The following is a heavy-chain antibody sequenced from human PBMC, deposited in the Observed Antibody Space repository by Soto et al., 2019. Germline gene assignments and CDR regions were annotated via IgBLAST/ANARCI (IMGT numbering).Heavy chain of an antibody. V-gene: IGHV4-59*01. CDR3: ARDATLRH. CDR1: DDSMDSFY. J-gene: IGHJ4*01. CDR2: IYYTGST. D-gene: IGHD2-15*01. Sequence: PSEPRSHTCPVSDDSMDSFYWNWIRQPPGKGLEWIGNIYYTGSTNYNPSLKSRVSISIDTSKNQFSLQLSSVTAADTAIYYCARDATLRHWGHGTLVTVSS.